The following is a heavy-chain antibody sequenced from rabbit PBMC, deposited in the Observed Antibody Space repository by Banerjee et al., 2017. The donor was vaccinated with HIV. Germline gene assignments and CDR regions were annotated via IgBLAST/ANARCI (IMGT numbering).Heavy chain of an antibody. Sequence: QEQLVESGGGLVQPEGSLTLTCTASGFSFSTTYYMCWVRQAPGKGLELIACIYTDSVGTWYTSWVNGRFTISSHNAQNTLYLQLTSLTAADTATYFCARDLAGVIGWNFDLWGPGTLVTVS. J-gene: IGHJ4*01. CDR2: IYTDSVGT. V-gene: IGHV1S43*01. D-gene: IGHD4-1*01. CDR3: ARDLAGVIGWNFDL. CDR1: GFSFSTTYY.